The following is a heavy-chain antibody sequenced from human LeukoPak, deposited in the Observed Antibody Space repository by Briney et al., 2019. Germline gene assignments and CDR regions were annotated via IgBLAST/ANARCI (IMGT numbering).Heavy chain of an antibody. V-gene: IGHV3-13*04. D-gene: IGHD4-11*01. CDR1: GFTVSSYD. CDR3: ARGVNSNGYHFGS. CDR2: IGTAGDT. J-gene: IGHJ4*02. Sequence: GGPLRLSCAASGFTVSSYDMHWVRQVTGKGLEWVSAIGTAGDTDYPGSVKGRFTISRENAKKTLYLQMNSLRAGDTAVYYCARGVNSNGYHFGSWGQGTLVTVYS.